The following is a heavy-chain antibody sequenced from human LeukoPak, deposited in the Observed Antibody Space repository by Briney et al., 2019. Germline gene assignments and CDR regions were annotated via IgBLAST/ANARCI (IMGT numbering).Heavy chain of an antibody. CDR1: GGSISSYY. D-gene: IGHD6-13*01. CDR3: ARERPGYSSSFDY. J-gene: IGHJ4*02. CDR2: IYYSGST. V-gene: IGHV4-59*12. Sequence: PSETLSLTCTVSGGSISSYYWSWIRQPPGKGLEWIGYIYYSGSTNYSPSLKSRVTISVDTSKNQFSLKLSSVTAADTAVYYCARERPGYSSSFDYWGQGTLVTVSS.